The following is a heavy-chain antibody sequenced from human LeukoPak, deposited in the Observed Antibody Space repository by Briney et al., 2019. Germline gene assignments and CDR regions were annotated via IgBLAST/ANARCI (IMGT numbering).Heavy chain of an antibody. CDR3: ARGYSSGWPDF. Sequence: GGSLRPSCAASGFTVSTSYMNWVRQAPGKGLEWVSVIYGGGSTYYADSVRGRFTISRDNSKNTLYLQMNSLRAEDTAVYFCARGYSSGWPDFWGQGTLVTVSS. V-gene: IGHV3-53*01. CDR2: IYGGGST. J-gene: IGHJ4*02. CDR1: GFTVSTSY. D-gene: IGHD6-25*01.